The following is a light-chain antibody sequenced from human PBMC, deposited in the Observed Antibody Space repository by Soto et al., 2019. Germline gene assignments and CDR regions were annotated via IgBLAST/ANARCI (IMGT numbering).Light chain of an antibody. V-gene: IGKV3-15*01. CDR3: QQYNNWPPYT. CDR1: QSVSNN. CDR2: GAS. Sequence: EIVMTQSPATLSVSPGERGTLSCRASQSVSNNLAWYQHKPGQAHRLLIYGASTKATGIPARFSGSGSGTEFTLTISSLQSEDFAFYYCQQYNNWPPYTFGQGTKLEIK. J-gene: IGKJ2*01.